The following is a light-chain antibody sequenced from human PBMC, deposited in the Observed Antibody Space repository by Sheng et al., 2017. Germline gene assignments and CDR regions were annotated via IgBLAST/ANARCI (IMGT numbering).Light chain of an antibody. Sequence: DIVMTQSPDSLSVSLGERATINCRSSQSVLFSPNNKNYLAWYQQKPGQPPKLLYLVASTRESGVPDRFSGSGSGTDFTLTISSLQAEDVAVYYCQQYYSTPYTFGLGTKLEIK. V-gene: IGKV4-1*01. CDR3: QQYYSTPYT. CDR2: VAS. J-gene: IGKJ2*01. CDR1: QSVLFSPNNKNY.